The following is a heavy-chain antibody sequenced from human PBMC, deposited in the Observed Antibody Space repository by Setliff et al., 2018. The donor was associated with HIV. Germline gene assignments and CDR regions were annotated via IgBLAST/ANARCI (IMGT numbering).Heavy chain of an antibody. J-gene: IGHJ3*02. CDR3: ARDLPSLVGAIHDAFDI. D-gene: IGHD1-26*01. Sequence: GASVKVSCKTSGYPFNGYSVHWVRQAPGQGLEWMGIINPSGGSTSYAQKFQGRVTMTRDTSTSTVYMELSSLRSEDTAVYYCARDLPSLVGAIHDAFDIWGQGTMVTVSS. CDR1: GYPFNGYS. CDR2: INPSGGST. V-gene: IGHV1-46*02.